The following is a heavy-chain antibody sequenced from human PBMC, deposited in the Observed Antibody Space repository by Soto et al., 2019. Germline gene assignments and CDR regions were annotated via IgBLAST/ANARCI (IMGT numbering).Heavy chain of an antibody. CDR2: IYWVDDK. Sequence: QITLNESGPTVVRPTETLTLTCRFSGFSLTTSGVGVGWIRQSPGKAPEWLALIYWVDDKRYSASLKSRLTLTKDNSKNQVVLTVSDLDPTDTATYYCAHRVLRTVFGLVTTTAIYFDFWGQGTPVAVSS. CDR1: GFSLTTSGVG. CDR3: AHRVLRTVFGLVTTTAIYFDF. V-gene: IGHV2-5*02. J-gene: IGHJ4*02. D-gene: IGHD3-3*01.